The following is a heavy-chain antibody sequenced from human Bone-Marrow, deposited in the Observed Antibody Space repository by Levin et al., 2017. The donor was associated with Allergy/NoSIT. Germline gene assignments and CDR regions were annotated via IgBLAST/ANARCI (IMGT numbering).Heavy chain of an antibody. J-gene: IGHJ6*02. Sequence: GGSLRLSCAASGFTFSSYWMHWVRQAPGKWLVWVSRINSDGSSTSYADSVKGRFTISRDNAKNTLYLQMNSLRVEDTAVYYCARVLSGSQTLGKYGMDVWGQGTTVTVSS. CDR1: GFTFSSYW. CDR2: INSDGSST. D-gene: IGHD3-16*01. CDR3: ARVLSGSQTLGKYGMDV. V-gene: IGHV3-74*01.